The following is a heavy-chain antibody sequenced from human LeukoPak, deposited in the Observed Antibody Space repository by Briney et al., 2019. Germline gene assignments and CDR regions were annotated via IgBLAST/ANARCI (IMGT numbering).Heavy chain of an antibody. J-gene: IGHJ4*02. D-gene: IGHD3-10*01. CDR1: GGSISCGDYY. CDR2: IYYSGST. Sequence: PSETLSLTCTVSGGSISCGDYYWSWIRQPPGKGLEWIGYIYYSGSTYYNPSLKSRVTISVDTSKNQFSLKLGSVTAADTAVYYCASYYYGSGSRYYFDYWGQGTLVTVSS. V-gene: IGHV4-30-4*01. CDR3: ASYYYGSGSRYYFDY.